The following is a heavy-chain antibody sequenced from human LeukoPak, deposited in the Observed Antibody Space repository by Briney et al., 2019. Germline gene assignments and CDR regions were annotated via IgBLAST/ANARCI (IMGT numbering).Heavy chain of an antibody. D-gene: IGHD3-22*01. CDR2: ISSSGSTI. J-gene: IGHJ4*02. V-gene: IGHV3-11*01. CDR1: GFTFSDYY. CDR3: AEPEGGYYDIRPD. Sequence: PGGSLRLSCAASGFTFSDYYMSWIRQAPGKGLEWASYISSSGSTIYYADSVKGRFTISRDNAKNSLYLQMNSLRAEDTAVYYCAEPEGGYYDIRPDWGQGTLVTVSS.